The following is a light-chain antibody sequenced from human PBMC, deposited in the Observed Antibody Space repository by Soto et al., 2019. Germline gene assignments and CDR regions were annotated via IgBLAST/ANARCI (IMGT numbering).Light chain of an antibody. V-gene: IGKV3-20*01. CDR1: QSVSSSY. CDR3: QQYSSSPTWT. Sequence: EIVLTQSPGTLSLSPGERATLSCRASQSVSSSYLGWYQQKPGQSPRLLIYGASSRATGIPDRFSGSGSGTDFTLTISRLEPEDFAMYYCQQYSSSPTWTFGQGTKVESK. J-gene: IGKJ1*01. CDR2: GAS.